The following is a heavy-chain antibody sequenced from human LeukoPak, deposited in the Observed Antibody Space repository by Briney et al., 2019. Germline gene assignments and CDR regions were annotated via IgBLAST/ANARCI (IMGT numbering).Heavy chain of an antibody. Sequence: GGSLRLSCAASGFTFSSYWMSWVRQAPGKGLEWAANIKQDGSEKYYVDSVKGRFTISRDNAKNSLNLQLNSLRAEDTAVYYCARLNSYGFYYFDYWGQGTLVTVSS. CDR1: GFTFSSYW. V-gene: IGHV3-7*01. CDR3: ARLNSYGFYYFDY. J-gene: IGHJ4*02. D-gene: IGHD5-18*01. CDR2: IKQDGSEK.